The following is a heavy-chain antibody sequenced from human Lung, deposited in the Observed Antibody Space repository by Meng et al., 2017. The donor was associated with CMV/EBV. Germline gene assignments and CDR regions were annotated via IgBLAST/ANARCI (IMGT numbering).Heavy chain of an antibody. CDR3: ARDIGGVSGY. D-gene: IGHD3-3*01. CDR1: GFTFSSFW. CDR2: INEDGTTT. V-gene: IGHV3-74*01. J-gene: IGHJ4*01. Sequence: GESLKISCAASGFTFSSFWVHWVRQVPGKGLVWVSRINEDGTTTNYADSVKGRFTISRDNARNTVYLQMNSLKVEDTAVYYCARDIGGVSGYWGHGTLVTVSS.